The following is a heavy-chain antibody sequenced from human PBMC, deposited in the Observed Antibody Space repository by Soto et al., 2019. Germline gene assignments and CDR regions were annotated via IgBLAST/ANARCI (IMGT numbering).Heavy chain of an antibody. CDR2: IYPVYSDT. V-gene: IGHV5-51*01. Sequence: GESLKIYCKGSGYSFTNYWIGLVRQLPGKGLEWVGIIYPVYSDTRYSPSFQGQVTISAVKSISTAYLQWSSLKASDTAIYYCASASDYYYYGMDVWGQGTTVTVSS. CDR1: GYSFTNYW. D-gene: IGHD6-6*01. CDR3: ASASDYYYYGMDV. J-gene: IGHJ6*02.